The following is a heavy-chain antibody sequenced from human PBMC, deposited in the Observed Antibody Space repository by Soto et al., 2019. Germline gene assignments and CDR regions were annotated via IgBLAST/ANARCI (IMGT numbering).Heavy chain of an antibody. CDR1: GDSISSYY. Sequence: QVQLQESGSGLVKPSETLSLTCAVSGDSISSYYCMWIRQPPGKGLESIGYLYYGRSANYNPSLKSPVPLSVDTSTNQCALTLSSMTAADTAVYSCALRSMAVVPEYWGQGTLVTVSS. CDR3: ALRSMAVVPEY. D-gene: IGHD3-22*01. V-gene: IGHV4-59*01. J-gene: IGHJ4*02. CDR2: LYYGRSA.